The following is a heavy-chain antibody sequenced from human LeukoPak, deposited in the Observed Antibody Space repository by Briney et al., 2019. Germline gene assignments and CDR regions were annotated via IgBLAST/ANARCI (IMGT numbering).Heavy chain of an antibody. D-gene: IGHD1-14*01. CDR1: LGSLYGFF. V-gene: IGHV4-4*07. CDR2: LYSTANT. CDR3: ATGSGDLEH. Sequence: TLSPTPSVSLGSLYGFFGSSGRESAGPRLEWIGRLYSTANTNYNPALQSRVAMSVNTSKNQFSLKLTSVTAADTAVYYCATGSGDLEHWGQGTLVTASS. J-gene: IGHJ1*01.